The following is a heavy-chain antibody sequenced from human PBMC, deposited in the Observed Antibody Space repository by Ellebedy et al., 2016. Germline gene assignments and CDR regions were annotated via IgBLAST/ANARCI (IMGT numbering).Heavy chain of an antibody. CDR1: GGTFSSYA. J-gene: IGHJ5*02. D-gene: IGHD6-13*01. Sequence: ASVKVSCXASGGTFSSYAISWVRQAPGQGLEWMGWINPNSGGTNYAQKFQGRVTMTRDTSISTAYMELSRLRSDDTAVYYCARGGIAAANYRFDPWGQGTLVTVSS. CDR3: ARGGIAAANYRFDP. CDR2: INPNSGGT. V-gene: IGHV1-2*02.